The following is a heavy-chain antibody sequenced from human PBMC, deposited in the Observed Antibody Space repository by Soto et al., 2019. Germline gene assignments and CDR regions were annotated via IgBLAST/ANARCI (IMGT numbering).Heavy chain of an antibody. CDR2: FFFGGRT. V-gene: IGHV4-39*01. CDR3: ARFMVPWCGRDV. Sequence: QLQLQESGPGLVKPSEMLSLICTVSGDSITRSDSYWGWIRQSPGKGLAWIGSFFFGGRTYYSPSFESRVTISVDTSKNQFSLNLRSVTASDTAVYYCARFMVPWCGRDVWGEGTTVSVSS. J-gene: IGHJ6*04. CDR1: GDSITRSDSY. D-gene: IGHD2-8*01.